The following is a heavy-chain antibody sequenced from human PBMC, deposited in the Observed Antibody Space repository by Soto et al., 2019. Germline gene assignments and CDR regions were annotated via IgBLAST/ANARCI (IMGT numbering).Heavy chain of an antibody. Sequence: QVQLVQSGAEVKKPGSSVKVSCKASGGTLNSHAIGWVRQAPGQRLEWMGGTIPLLGPAKYPQKFQGRITTTADESTGTAYMELSSLRSEDTAVYYCATFSRHGVLGLDHWGQGTLVTVSS. CDR1: GGTLNSHA. CDR2: TIPLLGPA. V-gene: IGHV1-69*01. J-gene: IGHJ4*02. CDR3: ATFSRHGVLGLDH. D-gene: IGHD3-16*01.